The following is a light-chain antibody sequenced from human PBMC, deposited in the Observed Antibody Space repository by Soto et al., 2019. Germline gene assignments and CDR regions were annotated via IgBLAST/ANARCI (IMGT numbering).Light chain of an antibody. CDR2: EVS. V-gene: IGLV2-23*02. CDR1: SSNVGSYNF. CDR3: CSYAGNNALV. Sequence: QSALTQPPSASGSRGQSITISCTGTSSNVGSYNFVSWYRQYPGKAHELIIYEVSQRPSTFFNRFSGSKSGNTASLTISGLQADDEADYYCCSYAGNNALVFGGGTKVTVL. J-gene: IGLJ3*02.